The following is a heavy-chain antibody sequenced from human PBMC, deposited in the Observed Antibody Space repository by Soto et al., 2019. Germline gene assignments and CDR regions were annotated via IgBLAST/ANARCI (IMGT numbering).Heavy chain of an antibody. CDR3: PRGAGLQWLVHWFDP. CDR1: GGSFSGYY. V-gene: IGHV4-34*01. CDR2: INHSGST. D-gene: IGHD6-19*01. Sequence: QVQLQQWGAGLLKPSETLSLTCAVYGGSFSGYYWSWIRQPPGKGLEWIGEINHSGSTNYNPSLKSRVTISVDTSKNQFSLKLSSVTAADTAVYYCPRGAGLQWLVHWFDPWGQGTLVTVSS. J-gene: IGHJ5*02.